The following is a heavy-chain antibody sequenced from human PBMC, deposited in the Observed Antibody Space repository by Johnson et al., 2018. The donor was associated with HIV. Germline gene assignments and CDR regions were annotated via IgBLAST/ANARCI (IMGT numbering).Heavy chain of an antibody. CDR3: ARGAYYYLI. D-gene: IGHD3-22*01. Sequence: QVQLVESGGGVVQPGRSLRLSCAASGFTFRSYAMHWVRPAPGKGLAWVAFIRYDGSNTYYADSVKGRFIISRDNARNSVFLQMNSLRAEDTAVYYCARGAYYYLIWGQGTMVTVSS. CDR2: IRYDGSNT. V-gene: IGHV3-33*08. CDR1: GFTFRSYA. J-gene: IGHJ3*01.